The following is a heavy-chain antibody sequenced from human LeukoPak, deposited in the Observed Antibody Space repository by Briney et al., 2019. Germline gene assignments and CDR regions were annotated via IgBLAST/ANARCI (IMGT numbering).Heavy chain of an antibody. CDR3: AADRPDYYDSRGGAFDI. D-gene: IGHD3-22*01. CDR1: GYTFTGYC. CDR2: INPNSGGT. V-gene: IGHV1-2*02. Sequence: ASVKVSCKASGYTFTGYCMHWVRQAPGQGLEWMGWINPNSGGTNYAQKFQGRVTMTRDTSISTAYMELSRLRSDDTAVYYCAADRPDYYDSRGGAFDIWGQGTMVTVSS. J-gene: IGHJ3*02.